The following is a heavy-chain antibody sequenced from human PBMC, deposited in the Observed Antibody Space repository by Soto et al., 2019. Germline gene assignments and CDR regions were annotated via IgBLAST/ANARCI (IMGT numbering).Heavy chain of an antibody. V-gene: IGHV3-48*03. CDR1: GFTFSSYE. J-gene: IGHJ6*02. Sequence: EVQLVESGGGLVQPGGSLRLSCAASGFTFSSYEMNWVRQAPGKGLEWVSYISSSGSTIYYADSVKGRFTISRDNAKNTLYLQMNSLRAEDTAVYYCAREDGYFYYYGMDVWGQGTTVTGSS. CDR2: ISSSGSTI. CDR3: AREDGYFYYYGMDV.